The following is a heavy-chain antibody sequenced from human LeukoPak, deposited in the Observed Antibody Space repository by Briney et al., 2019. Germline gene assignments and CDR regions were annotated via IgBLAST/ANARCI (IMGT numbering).Heavy chain of an antibody. J-gene: IGHJ4*02. CDR1: GYTLTELS. CDR2: FDPEDGET. Sequence: ASVKVSCELSGYTLTELSMHWVRQAPGKGIEWMGGFDPEDGETIYAQKFQGRVTMTEDTSTDTAYMELSSLRSEDTAVYYCATLLNRPSLTFDILTPGYFDYWGQETLVTVSS. CDR3: ATLLNRPSLTFDILTPGYFDY. V-gene: IGHV1-24*01. D-gene: IGHD3-9*01.